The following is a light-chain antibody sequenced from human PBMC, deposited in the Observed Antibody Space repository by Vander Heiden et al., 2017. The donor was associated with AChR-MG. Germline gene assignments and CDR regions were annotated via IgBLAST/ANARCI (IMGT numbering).Light chain of an antibody. Sequence: IQMTQSPSSLSASVGDRVTITCQASQDINNYLNWYQQKPGKAPKLLIYDASTLETGVPSRFSGSGYGTDFTFTISSLQPEDIATYYCQQYDNLPSLTFGGGTKVEIK. CDR3: QQYDNLPSLT. CDR2: DAS. CDR1: QDINNY. V-gene: IGKV1-33*01. J-gene: IGKJ4*01.